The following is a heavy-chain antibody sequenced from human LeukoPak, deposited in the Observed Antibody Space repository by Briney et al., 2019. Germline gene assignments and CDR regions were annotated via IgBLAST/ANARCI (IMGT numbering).Heavy chain of an antibody. CDR1: GGTSDAYY. V-gene: IGHV4-34*08. CDR2: INLSVSP. CDR3: ATSPQYTGYDWGWFSDYYIDA. D-gene: IGHD1-1*01. Sequence: SETLSLTCAVYGGTSDAYYGSWIRQSPGKGLEWIGEINLSVSPNYTPSLKGRVTLSIDPSKNQFSLKLTSVTAADTGVYYCATSPQYTGYDWGWFSDYYIDAWGPGTTVTVSS. J-gene: IGHJ6*03.